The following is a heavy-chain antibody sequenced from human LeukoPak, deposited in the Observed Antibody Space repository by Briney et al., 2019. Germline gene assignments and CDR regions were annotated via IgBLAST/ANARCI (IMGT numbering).Heavy chain of an antibody. V-gene: IGHV1-2*02. CDR1: GYTFTGYY. Sequence: ASVKVSCKASGYTFTGYYMHWVRQAPGQGLEWMGWINPNSGGTNYAQKFQGRVTMTRDTSISTAYMELSRLRSDDTAVYYCARGRLGATIRYDYWGQGTPVTVSS. J-gene: IGHJ4*02. D-gene: IGHD1-26*01. CDR2: INPNSGGT. CDR3: ARGRLGATIRYDY.